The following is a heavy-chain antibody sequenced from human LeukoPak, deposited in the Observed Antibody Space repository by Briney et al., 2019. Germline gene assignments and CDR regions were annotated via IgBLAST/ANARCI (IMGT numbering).Heavy chain of an antibody. V-gene: IGHV1-2*06. CDR1: GYTFTSYY. CDR3: ARDGYERQLVRIDY. D-gene: IGHD6-13*01. J-gene: IGHJ4*02. CDR2: INPNSGGT. Sequence: ASVKVSCKASGYTFTSYYMHWVRQAPGQGLEWMGRINPNSGGTNYAQKFQGRVTMTRDTSISTAYMELSRLRSDDTAVYYCARDGYERQLVRIDYWGQGTLVTVSS.